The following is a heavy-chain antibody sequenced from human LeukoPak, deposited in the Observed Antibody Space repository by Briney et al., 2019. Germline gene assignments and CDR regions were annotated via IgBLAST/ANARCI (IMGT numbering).Heavy chain of an antibody. CDR3: AKDQSYSSTWYRGMDV. CDR1: GFTFSSYS. V-gene: IGHV3-21*01. J-gene: IGHJ6*02. CDR2: ISSSSSYI. Sequence: GGSLRLSCAASGFTFSSYSMNWVRQAPGKGLEWVSSISSSSSYIYYADSVKGRFTISRDNAKNSLYLQMNSLRAEDTAVYYCAKDQSYSSTWYRGMDVWGQGTTVTVSS. D-gene: IGHD6-13*01.